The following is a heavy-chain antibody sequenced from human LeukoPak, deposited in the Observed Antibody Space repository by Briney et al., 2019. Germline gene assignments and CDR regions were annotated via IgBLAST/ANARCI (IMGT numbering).Heavy chain of an antibody. V-gene: IGHV1-69*13. CDR3: AREWGGLYSSGWPYPYAFDI. J-gene: IGHJ3*02. CDR1: GGTFSSYA. CDR2: IIPIFGTA. Sequence: SVKVSCKASGGTFSSYAISWVRQAPGQWLEWMGGIIPIFGTANYAQKFQGRVTITADESTSTAYMELSSLRSEDTAVYYCAREWGGLYSSGWPYPYAFDIWGQGTMVTVSS. D-gene: IGHD6-19*01.